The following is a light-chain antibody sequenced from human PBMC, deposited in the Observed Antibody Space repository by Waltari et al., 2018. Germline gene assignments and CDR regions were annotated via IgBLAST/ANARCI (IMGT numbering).Light chain of an antibody. Sequence: DIQMTQSPSTLSASVGDRVTIPCRASQSVKNNLAWYQQKAGKAPKVVIHKASRLEGGVPSRFSGSGYGTEFTLTISSLQPDDFATYYCQEYDSLPVTFGGGTKVEIK. J-gene: IGKJ4*01. V-gene: IGKV1-5*03. CDR3: QEYDSLPVT. CDR2: KAS. CDR1: QSVKNN.